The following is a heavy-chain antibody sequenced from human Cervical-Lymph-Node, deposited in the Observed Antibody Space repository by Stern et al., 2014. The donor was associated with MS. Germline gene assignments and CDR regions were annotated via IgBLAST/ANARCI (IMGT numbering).Heavy chain of an antibody. CDR2: ISPKTGSA. CDR3: ARDRGSYSDY. CDR1: GYTFTAYF. Sequence: QVQLVQSGAEVERPGASVKVSCKASGYTFTAYFLHWVRQAPGQGLEWMGWISPKTGSATYAQKFQDRVTMTRDTSINKGYMEVSSLRSDDTAVYYCARDRGSYSDYWGQGTLVAVSS. D-gene: IGHD1-26*01. J-gene: IGHJ4*02. V-gene: IGHV1-2*02.